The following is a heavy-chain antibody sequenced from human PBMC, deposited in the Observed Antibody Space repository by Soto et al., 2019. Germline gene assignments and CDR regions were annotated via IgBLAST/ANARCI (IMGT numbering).Heavy chain of an antibody. J-gene: IGHJ1*01. V-gene: IGHV3-23*01. D-gene: IGHD3-3*01. CDR3: AREGSSVFWKTLQD. Sequence: GGSLRLSCVASGFSLTSFAMSWVRQAPGKGLEWASAISASGGSTYADSVKGRFTISRDNSMNRVHLQMNTLRAEDTAVYYCAREGSSVFWKTLQDWGQGTLVTVSS. CDR2: ISASGGST. CDR1: GFSLTSFA.